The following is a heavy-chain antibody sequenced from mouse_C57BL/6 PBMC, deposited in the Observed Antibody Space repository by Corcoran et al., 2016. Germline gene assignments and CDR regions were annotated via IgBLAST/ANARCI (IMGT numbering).Heavy chain of an antibody. CDR1: GYTFTDYY. Sequence: EVQLQQSGPELVKPGASVKISCKASGYTFTDYYMNWVKQSHGKSLEWIGDINPNNGGTSYNQKFKGKATLTVDKSSSTAYMELRSLTSEDSAVYYCARRARLYSNYVYYFDYWGQGTTLTVSS. CDR2: INPNNGGT. V-gene: IGHV1-26*01. J-gene: IGHJ2*01. CDR3: ARRARLYSNYVYYFDY. D-gene: IGHD2-5*01.